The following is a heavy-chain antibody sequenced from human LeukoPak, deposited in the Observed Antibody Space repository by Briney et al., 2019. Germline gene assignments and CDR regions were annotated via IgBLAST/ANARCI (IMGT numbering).Heavy chain of an antibody. CDR2: ISYDGSNK. V-gene: IGHV3-30*03. J-gene: IGHJ6*03. D-gene: IGHD6-6*01. Sequence: GGSLRLSCAASGFTFSSCGMHWVRQAPGKGLEWVAVISYDGSNKYYADSVKGRFTISRDNSKNTLYLQMNSLRAEDTAVYYCAREASIAAAYYYYYMDVWGKGTTVTVSS. CDR3: AREASIAAAYYYYYMDV. CDR1: GFTFSSCG.